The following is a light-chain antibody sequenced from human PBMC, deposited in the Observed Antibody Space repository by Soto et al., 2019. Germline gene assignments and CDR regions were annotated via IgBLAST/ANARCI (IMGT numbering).Light chain of an antibody. Sequence: QSVLTQSPSASASLGASVKFTCTLTSEHSTYAIAWHRQQPEKGPRYLMRIYSDGSHVRGDGIPDRFSGSSSGAERHLTISSLQSDDEAEYYCQTWGAGSVVFGGGTKLTVL. CDR1: SEHSTYA. CDR3: QTWGAGSVV. V-gene: IGLV4-69*01. CDR2: IYSDGSH. J-gene: IGLJ2*01.